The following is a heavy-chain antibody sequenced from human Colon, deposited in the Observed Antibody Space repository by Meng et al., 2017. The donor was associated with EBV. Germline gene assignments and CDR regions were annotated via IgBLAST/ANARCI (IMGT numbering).Heavy chain of an antibody. Sequence: QVQLHESGRGLVKPSGTSALTCRVSGDSISSSNWGNWVCQPQGKGREWIGEIYHIGSTPYNPSLKSRVTISVANSKDQFSLSLTSVTAADTAVYYCASIRHGDSHWGSWGQGTLVTVSS. CDR1: GDSISSSNW. D-gene: IGHD4-17*01. J-gene: IGHJ5*02. V-gene: IGHV4-4*02. CDR3: ASIRHGDSHWGS. CDR2: IYHIGST.